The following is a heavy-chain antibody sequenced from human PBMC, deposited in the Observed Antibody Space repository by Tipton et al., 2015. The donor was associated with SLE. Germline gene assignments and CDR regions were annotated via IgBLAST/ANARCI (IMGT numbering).Heavy chain of an antibody. V-gene: IGHV3-30*04. CDR1: GFTFSSYA. CDR3: ARARSSSGTTGGLY. D-gene: IGHD6-13*01. J-gene: IGHJ4*02. Sequence: SLRLSCAAPGFTFSSYAMHWVRQAPGKGLEWVAVISYDGSNKYYADSVKGRFTISRDNSKNTLYLQMNSLRAEDTAVYYCARARSSSGTTGGLYWGQGTLVTVSS. CDR2: ISYDGSNK.